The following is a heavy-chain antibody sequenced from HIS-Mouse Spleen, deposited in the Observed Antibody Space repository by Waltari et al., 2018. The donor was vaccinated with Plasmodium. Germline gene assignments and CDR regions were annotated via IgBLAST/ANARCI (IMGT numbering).Heavy chain of an antibody. CDR3: ASSWYWYFDL. Sequence: EVQLVASGGGLVQPGGSLRLSCDAARLACSRSWMSWVRQAPGKGLEWVANIKEDGSEKYYVDSVKGRFTISRDNAKNALYLQMNSLRAEDTAVYYCASSWYWYFDLWGRGTLVTVSS. D-gene: IGHD6-13*01. CDR1: RLACSRSW. CDR2: IKEDGSEK. V-gene: IGHV3-7*01. J-gene: IGHJ2*01.